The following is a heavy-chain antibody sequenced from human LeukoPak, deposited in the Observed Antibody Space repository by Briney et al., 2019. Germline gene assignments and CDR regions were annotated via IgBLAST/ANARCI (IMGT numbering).Heavy chain of an antibody. J-gene: IGHJ4*02. CDR3: VRGAPGASRGY. D-gene: IGHD1-26*01. V-gene: IGHV1-69*04. CDR2: IIPILGIA. CDR1: GGTFSSYA. Sequence: SVKVSCKASGGTFSSYAISWVRQAPGQGLEWMGRIIPILGIANYAQKFQGRVTITADKSTSTAYMELSSLRSEGTAVYYCVRGAPGASRGYWGQGTLVTVSS.